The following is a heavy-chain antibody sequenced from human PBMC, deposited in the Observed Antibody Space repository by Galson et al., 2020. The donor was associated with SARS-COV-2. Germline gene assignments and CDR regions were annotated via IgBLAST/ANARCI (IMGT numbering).Heavy chain of an antibody. CDR1: GGSFSGYF. CDR2: VNHSGST. D-gene: IGHD2-8*02. V-gene: IGHV4-34*01. J-gene: IGHJ4*02. CDR3: ARGLDGTGRFNGLDY. Sequence: SETLSLTCAVYGGSFSGYFWSWIRQPPGKGLEWIGEVNHSGSTNYNPSLKSRVTISVDTSKNQFSLKLSSVTAADTAVYYCARGLDGTGRFNGLDYWGQGTLVTVSS.